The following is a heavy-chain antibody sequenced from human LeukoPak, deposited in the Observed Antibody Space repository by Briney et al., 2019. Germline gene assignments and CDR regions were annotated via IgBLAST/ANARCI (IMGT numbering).Heavy chain of an antibody. CDR3: ASPMGATPWDAFDI. Sequence: GGSLRLSCAASGFTLSSYWMSWVRQAPGKGLEWVANIKQDGSEKYYVDSVKGRFTISRDNAKNSLYLQMNSLRAEDTAMYYCASPMGATPWDAFDIWGQGARVTVSP. J-gene: IGHJ3*02. CDR2: IKQDGSEK. V-gene: IGHV3-7*01. D-gene: IGHD1-26*01. CDR1: GFTLSSYW.